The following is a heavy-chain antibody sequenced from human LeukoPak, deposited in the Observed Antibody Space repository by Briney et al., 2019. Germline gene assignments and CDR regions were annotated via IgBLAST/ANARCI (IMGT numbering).Heavy chain of an antibody. CDR1: GGSISSGGYY. CDR2: IYYSGST. V-gene: IGHV4-31*03. CDR3: AREIADWYFDY. J-gene: IGHJ4*02. Sequence: SETLSLTCTVSGGSISSGGYYWSWIRQHPGKGLEWIGYIYYSGSTYYNPSLKSRVTISVDTSKNQFSLKLSSVTAADTAVYYCAREIADWYFDYWGQGTLVTVSS. D-gene: IGHD2-21*01.